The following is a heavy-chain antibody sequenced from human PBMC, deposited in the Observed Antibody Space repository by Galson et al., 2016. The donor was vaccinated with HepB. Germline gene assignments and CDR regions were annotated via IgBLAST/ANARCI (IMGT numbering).Heavy chain of an antibody. CDR2: ISSSGRNM. J-gene: IGHJ4*02. V-gene: IGHV3-48*03. CDR3: ASRAA. CDR1: GFTFNIYE. D-gene: IGHD2-15*01. Sequence: SLRLSCAASGFTFNIYEMNWVRQAPGKGLEWVSYISSSGRNMYYADSVEGRFTISRDTSKNTLYLQMNSLSVEDTAIYYCASRAAWGQGTLVTVSS.